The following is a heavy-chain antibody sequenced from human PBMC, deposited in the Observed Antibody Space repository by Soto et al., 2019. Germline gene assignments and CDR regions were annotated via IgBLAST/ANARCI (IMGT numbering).Heavy chain of an antibody. CDR3: TRDASRDSSARGWFDP. J-gene: IGHJ5*02. D-gene: IGHD6-13*01. CDR1: GFTFRSFT. Sequence: NPVGSLRLSCAASGFTFRSFTMNWVRQAPGKGLEWVSTISSNSAYIYYTDALRGRFTISRDNAKNSLHLQMNSLRAEDMAVYYCTRDASRDSSARGWFDPWGPGTLVTVSS. CDR2: ISSNSAYI. V-gene: IGHV3-21*01.